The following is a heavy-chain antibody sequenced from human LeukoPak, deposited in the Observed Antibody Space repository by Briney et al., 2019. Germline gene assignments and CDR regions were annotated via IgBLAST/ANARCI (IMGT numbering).Heavy chain of an antibody. V-gene: IGHV1-8*01. D-gene: IGHD6-13*01. CDR1: GYTFTSYD. CDR3: ARIAAEDIFDY. Sequence: ASVKVSCKASGYTFTSYDINWVRQATGQGLEWMGWMNPNSGNTGYAQKFQGRVTKTRNTSISTAYMELSSLRSEDTAVYYCARIAAEDIFDYWGQGTLVTVSS. J-gene: IGHJ4*02. CDR2: MNPNSGNT.